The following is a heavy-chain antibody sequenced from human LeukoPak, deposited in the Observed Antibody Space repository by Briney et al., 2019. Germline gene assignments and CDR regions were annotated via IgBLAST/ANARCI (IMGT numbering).Heavy chain of an antibody. J-gene: IGHJ4*02. V-gene: IGHV3-23*01. CDR2: ISGSGGNT. D-gene: IGHD3-22*01. CDR3: AKDWNYCDSSGYYYFDY. CDR1: GLTFSNYA. Sequence: GGSLRLSCAASGLTFSNYAMSWVRQAPGKGLEWVSGISGSGGNTYYADSVKGRFTISRDNSKNALYLQMNSLRAEDTAVYYCAKDWNYCDSSGYYYFDYWGQGTLVTVSS.